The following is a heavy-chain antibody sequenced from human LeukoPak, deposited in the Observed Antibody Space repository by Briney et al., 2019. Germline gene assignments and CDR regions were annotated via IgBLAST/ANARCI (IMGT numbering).Heavy chain of an antibody. D-gene: IGHD3-22*01. Sequence: GGSLRLSCAVSGFTFNNAWMSWVRRAPGKGLEEVGRIYSKTDGGTTDYAATVKGRFTIPGDDSKNMLYLQMNSLKPEDTAVYYCTTYSSGSFGYWGQGTLVTVSS. CDR2: IYSKTDGGTT. CDR1: GFTFNNAW. CDR3: TTYSSGSFGY. J-gene: IGHJ4*02. V-gene: IGHV3-15*01.